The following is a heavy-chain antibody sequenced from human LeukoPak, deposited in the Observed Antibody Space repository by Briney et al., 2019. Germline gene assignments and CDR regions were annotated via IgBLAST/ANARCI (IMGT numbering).Heavy chain of an antibody. J-gene: IGHJ4*02. D-gene: IGHD6-19*01. Sequence: ASVKVSCKAFGYTFTGYYMHWVRQAPGQGLEWMGWINPNSGGTNYAQKFQGRVTMTRDTSISTAYMELSRLRSDDTAVYYCARGVAVAGRQFDYWGQGTLVTVSS. V-gene: IGHV1-2*02. CDR2: INPNSGGT. CDR3: ARGVAVAGRQFDY. CDR1: GYTFTGYY.